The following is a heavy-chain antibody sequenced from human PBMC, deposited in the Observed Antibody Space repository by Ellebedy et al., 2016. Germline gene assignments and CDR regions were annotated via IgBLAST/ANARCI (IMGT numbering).Heavy chain of an antibody. J-gene: IGHJ6*02. CDR2: IYPGDSDT. V-gene: IGHV5-51*01. CDR1: GYSFTSYW. CDR3: ARRGSPDYYYYYGMDV. Sequence: GESLKISCKGSGYSFTSYWIGWVRQMPGKGLEWMGIIYPGDSDTRYSPSFQGQVTISADKSISTAYLQWSSLKASDTAMYYCARRGSPDYYYYYGMDVWGQGTTVTVSS. D-gene: IGHD1-26*01.